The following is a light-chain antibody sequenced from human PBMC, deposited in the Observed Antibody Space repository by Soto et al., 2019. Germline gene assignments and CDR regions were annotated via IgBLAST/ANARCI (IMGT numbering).Light chain of an antibody. Sequence: SYELTQPPSVSVAPGQTATITCGGNNIGSKSVPWYQQKPGQAPVLVVYGDSDRPSGIPDRFSGSNSGNTATLTITRVEAGDEADYYCQVWDRTSDHYVFGTGTKLTVL. CDR3: QVWDRTSDHYV. J-gene: IGLJ1*01. CDR2: GDS. V-gene: IGLV3-21*02. CDR1: NIGSKS.